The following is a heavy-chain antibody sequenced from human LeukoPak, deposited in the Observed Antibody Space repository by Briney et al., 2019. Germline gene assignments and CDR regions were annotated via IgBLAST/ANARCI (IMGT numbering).Heavy chain of an antibody. CDR1: GFTFSDAW. CDR2: ISGSGGST. D-gene: IGHD1-1*01. J-gene: IGHJ4*02. Sequence: GGSLRLSCAASGFTFSDAWMSWVRQAPGKGLEWVSAISGSGGSTYYADSVKGRFTISRDNSKNTLYLQMNSLRAEDTAVYYCARGETGTTFGIDYWGQGTLVTVSS. V-gene: IGHV3-23*01. CDR3: ARGETGTTFGIDY.